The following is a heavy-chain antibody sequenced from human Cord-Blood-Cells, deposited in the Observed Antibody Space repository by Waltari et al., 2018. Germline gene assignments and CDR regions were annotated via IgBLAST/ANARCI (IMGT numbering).Heavy chain of an antibody. Sequence: QVQLQESGPGLVKPSQTLSLTCTVSGGSISSGDYYWSWIRQPPGKGLGWIGYIYDRGSTYYNPSLKSRVTISVDTSKNQFSLKLSSVTAADTAVYYCARVRRLTGTTDYWGQGTLVTVSS. D-gene: IGHD1-7*01. V-gene: IGHV4-30-4*01. J-gene: IGHJ4*02. CDR1: GGSISSGDYY. CDR3: ARVRRLTGTTDY. CDR2: IYDRGST.